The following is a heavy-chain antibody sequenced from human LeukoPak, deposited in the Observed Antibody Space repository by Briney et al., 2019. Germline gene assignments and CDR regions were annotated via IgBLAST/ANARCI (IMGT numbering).Heavy chain of an antibody. CDR3: ARDILTGSQSRFQH. CDR1: GFTFSSYS. D-gene: IGHD3-9*01. Sequence: GGSLRLSCAASGFTFSSYSMTWVRQAPGKGLEWVSYISSSSSTIYYADSVKGRFTISRDNARNSLYLQMNSLRAEDTAVYYCARDILTGSQSRFQHWGQGTLVTVSS. CDR2: ISSSSSTI. J-gene: IGHJ1*01. V-gene: IGHV3-48*04.